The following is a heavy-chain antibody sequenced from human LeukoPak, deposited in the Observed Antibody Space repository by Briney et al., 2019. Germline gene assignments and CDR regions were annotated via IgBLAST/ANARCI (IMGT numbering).Heavy chain of an antibody. J-gene: IGHJ4*02. CDR2: ISNDGDSE. CDR3: AKDGRGRTFFGDIEY. Sequence: GRSLRLSCAASGFTLSLYGMHWVRQAPGKGLEWVALISNDGDSEYYIDSVKGRFTISRDNAKDTLYLQMNSLRGEDTAVYYCAKDGRGRTFFGDIEYWGQGTLVAVSS. V-gene: IGHV3-30*18. D-gene: IGHD3-10*01. CDR1: GFTLSLYG.